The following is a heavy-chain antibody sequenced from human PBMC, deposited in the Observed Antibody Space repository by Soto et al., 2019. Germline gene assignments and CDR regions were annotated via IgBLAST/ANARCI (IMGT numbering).Heavy chain of an antibody. J-gene: IGHJ4*02. Sequence: GRSLRLSCAASGFSFRTYAMSWVRQAPGKGLEWVSAISDSSGSTYYANSVKGRFTISRDNSKNTLYLQMNSLRAEDTAVYYCAKDLGNSGWYFDFWGKGPLLSVSS. V-gene: IGHV3-23*01. D-gene: IGHD6-19*01. CDR2: ISDSSGST. CDR3: AKDLGNSGWYFDF. CDR1: GFSFRTYA.